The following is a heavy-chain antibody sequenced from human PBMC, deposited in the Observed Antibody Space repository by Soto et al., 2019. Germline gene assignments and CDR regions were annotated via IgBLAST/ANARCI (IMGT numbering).Heavy chain of an antibody. D-gene: IGHD5-12*01. CDR3: AKVVGYSGYRDAFDI. CDR1: GFTFSSYA. CDR2: ICGSGGRT. J-gene: IGHJ3*02. Sequence: EVQLWESGGGLVQPGGSLRLSCAASGFTFSSYAMAWVRQAPGKGLKWVSVICGSGGRTYSADSVKGRFTISRDDSKNSVYLQMNSLRAEDTAVYYCAKVVGYSGYRDAFDIWGQGTMVTVSS. V-gene: IGHV3-23*01.